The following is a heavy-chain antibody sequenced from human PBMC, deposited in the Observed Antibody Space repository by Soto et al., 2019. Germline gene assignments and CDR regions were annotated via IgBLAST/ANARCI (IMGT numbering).Heavy chain of an antibody. D-gene: IGHD6-19*01. J-gene: IGHJ6*02. CDR1: GFTFSRYA. CDR3: ATGRGGWRNYGLDV. CDR2: ISYDGRNE. Sequence: QVKLVESGGGVVQPGRSLRLSCVASGFTFSRYAMDWVRQAPGKGLKWVAIISYDGRNEYYADSVKGRFTISRDNSKNTRYLQMNSLRPEDTAVYYCATGRGGWRNYGLDVWGQGTTVTVSS. V-gene: IGHV3-30*03.